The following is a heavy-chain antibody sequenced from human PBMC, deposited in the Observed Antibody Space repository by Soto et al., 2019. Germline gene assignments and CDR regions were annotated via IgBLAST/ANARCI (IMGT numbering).Heavy chain of an antibody. Sequence: GGALRLSCAASAFTFSSYAMHWVRQAPGKGLEWLAFISSDGSKKYYADSVKGRFTISRDNSKNTLYLQMNSLRAEDTAVYYCARTYCSSTSCYDMDVWGQGATVTAP. CDR3: ARTYCSSTSCYDMDV. V-gene: IGHV3-30-3*01. J-gene: IGHJ6*02. D-gene: IGHD2-2*01. CDR1: AFTFSSYA. CDR2: ISSDGSKK.